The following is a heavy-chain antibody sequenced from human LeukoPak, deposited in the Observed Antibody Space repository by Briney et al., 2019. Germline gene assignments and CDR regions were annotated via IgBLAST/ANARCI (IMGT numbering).Heavy chain of an antibody. CDR3: ARSRIQLWFDY. D-gene: IGHD5-18*01. CDR1: GFTFSSYW. J-gene: IGHJ4*02. Sequence: GGSLRLSCAASGFTFSSYWMHWVRQAPGKGLVWVSRINTDGSSTSYADSVKGRFTISRDNAKNTLYLQMNSLRAEDTAVYYCARSRIQLWFDYWGQGTLVTVSS. CDR2: INTDGSST. V-gene: IGHV3-74*01.